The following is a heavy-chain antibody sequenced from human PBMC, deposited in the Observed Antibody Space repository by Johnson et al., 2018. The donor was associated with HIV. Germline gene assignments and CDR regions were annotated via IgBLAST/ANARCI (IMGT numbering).Heavy chain of an antibody. Sequence: QVQLVESGGGVVQPGRSLRLSCAASGFTFSSFPIHWVRQAPGKGLEWVAVISYDGSNKDYADSVKGRFTISRDNAKNSLYLQMNSLRAEDTAVYYCARERRWWELPRGAFDIGGQGTMVTVSS. CDR3: ARERRWWELPRGAFDI. CDR2: ISYDGSNK. D-gene: IGHD2-15*01. CDR1: GFTFSSFP. J-gene: IGHJ3*02. V-gene: IGHV3-30-3*01.